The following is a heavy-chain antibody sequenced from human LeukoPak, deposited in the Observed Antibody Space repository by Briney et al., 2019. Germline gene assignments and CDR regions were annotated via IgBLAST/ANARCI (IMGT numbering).Heavy chain of an antibody. Sequence: ASVKVSCKTSGHTFTDYYIHWVRQAPRQGREWMGWINPDSGETKSAKKFQGRVTMTGDTSMSTANMELSRVTSDETAVYYCARDRDYSKTERGFDYWGQGTLVTVSS. D-gene: IGHD4-11*01. CDR3: ARDRDYSKTERGFDY. J-gene: IGHJ4*02. V-gene: IGHV1-2*02. CDR1: GHTFTDYY. CDR2: INPDSGET.